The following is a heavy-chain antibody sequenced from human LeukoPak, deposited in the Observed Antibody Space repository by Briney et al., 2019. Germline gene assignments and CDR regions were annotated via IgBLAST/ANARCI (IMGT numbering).Heavy chain of an antibody. V-gene: IGHV4-34*01. CDR2: IHHSGST. D-gene: IGHD5-24*01. Sequence: SGTLSLTCAVYGGSFSGHYWSWIRQPPGKGLQWIGEIHHSGSTNYNPSLKSRVTISVDTSKNQFSLKVSSVTAADTAVYYCARHSAIEMATIIGTYYFDYWGQGTLVTVSS. J-gene: IGHJ4*02. CDR3: ARHSAIEMATIIGTYYFDY. CDR1: GGSFSGHY.